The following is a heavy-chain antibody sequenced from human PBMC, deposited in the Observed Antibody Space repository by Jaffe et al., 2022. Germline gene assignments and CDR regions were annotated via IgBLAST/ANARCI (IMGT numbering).Heavy chain of an antibody. CDR2: IKQDGSEK. Sequence: EVQLVESGGGLVQPGGSLRLSCAASGFTFSSYWMSWVRQAPGKGLEWVANIKQDGSEKYYVDSVKGRFTISRDNAKNSLYLQMNSLRAEDTAVYYCARNPTYYDILTGYYRGYYFDYWGQGTLVTVSS. D-gene: IGHD3-9*01. V-gene: IGHV3-7*05. CDR1: GFTFSSYW. CDR3: ARNPTYYDILTGYYRGYYFDY. J-gene: IGHJ4*02.